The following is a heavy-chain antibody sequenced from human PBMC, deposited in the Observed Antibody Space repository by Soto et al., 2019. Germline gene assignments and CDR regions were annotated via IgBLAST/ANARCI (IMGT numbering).Heavy chain of an antibody. CDR2: ISYDGSNK. CDR3: ARRWSWYFDL. J-gene: IGHJ2*01. Sequence: QVQLAESGGGVVQPGRSLRLSCAASGFTFSSYGMHWVRQAPGKGLEWVAVISYDGSNKYYADSVKGRFTISRDNSKNTLYLQMNSLRAEDTAVYYCARRWSWYFDLWGRGTLVTVSS. V-gene: IGHV3-30*03. CDR1: GFTFSSYG. D-gene: IGHD3-3*01.